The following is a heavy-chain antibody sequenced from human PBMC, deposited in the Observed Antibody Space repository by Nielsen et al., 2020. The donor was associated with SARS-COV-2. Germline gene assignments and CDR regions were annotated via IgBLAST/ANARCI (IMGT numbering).Heavy chain of an antibody. CDR3: AKDWTAIVVVPSGGVDY. J-gene: IGHJ4*02. CDR1: VFTFSTYG. CDR2: ISYDGSNK. D-gene: IGHD2-15*01. V-gene: IGHV3-30*18. Sequence: LTCAASVFTFSTYGMHWVRQAPGKGLEWVAAISYDGSNKYYVDSVKGRFTISRDNSKNTLYLQMSSLREEDTAVYYCAKDWTAIVVVPSGGVDYWGQGTLVTVSS.